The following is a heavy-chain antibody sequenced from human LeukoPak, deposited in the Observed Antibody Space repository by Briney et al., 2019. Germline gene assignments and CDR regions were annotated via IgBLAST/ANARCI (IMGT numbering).Heavy chain of an antibody. V-gene: IGHV4-59*01. D-gene: IGHD2/OR15-2a*01. CDR2: IYHSGST. Sequence: SKTLSLTCAISGGSFSTYYWNWIRQPPGKGLEWIGYIYHSGSTNYNPSLKSRVTISVDSSKNQFSLKLSSVTAADTAVYYCARDSTVPAQDGMDDWGQGTMVIVSS. CDR1: GGSFSTYY. J-gene: IGHJ6*02. CDR3: ARDSTVPAQDGMDD.